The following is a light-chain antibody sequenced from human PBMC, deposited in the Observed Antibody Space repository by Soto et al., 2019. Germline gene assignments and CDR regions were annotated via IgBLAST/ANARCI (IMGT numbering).Light chain of an antibody. CDR1: SSDVGGYNY. V-gene: IGLV2-14*01. J-gene: IGLJ1*01. Sequence: QSALTQPASVSGSPGQSIAISCTGTSSDVGGYNYVSWYQQHPGKAPKLMIYDVSNRPSGVSNRFSGSTSGNTASLTISGLQPEDEADYYCSSYTSSDTYVFGTGTKLTVL. CDR3: SSYTSSDTYV. CDR2: DVS.